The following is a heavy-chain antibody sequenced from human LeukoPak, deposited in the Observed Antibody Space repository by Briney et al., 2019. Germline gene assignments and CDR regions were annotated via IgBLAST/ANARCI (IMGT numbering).Heavy chain of an antibody. J-gene: IGHJ4*02. CDR2: IYPGDSDT. CDR3: ARISDLAYCGGDCYSYYFDY. D-gene: IGHD2-21*01. Sequence: GESLKISCKGSGYSFTSYRIGWVRQMPGKGLEWMGIIYPGDSDTRYSPSFQGQVTISADKSISTAYLQWSSLKASDTAMYYCARISDLAYCGGDCYSYYFDYWGQGTLVTVSS. CDR1: GYSFTSYR. V-gene: IGHV5-51*01.